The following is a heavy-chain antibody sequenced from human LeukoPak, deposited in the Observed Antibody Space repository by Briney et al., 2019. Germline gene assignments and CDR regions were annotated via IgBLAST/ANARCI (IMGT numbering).Heavy chain of an antibody. CDR1: GASFSGHY. CDR2: TNHIVNT. V-gene: IGHV4-34*01. Sequence: SQTLSLTCALYGASFSGHYWSWIRQPPEKGLEWIGETNHIVNTNYNPSLKTQVTISVETSKTQFSLKLSAWTPAHTAGYYFARGLNPDVLLWFGELPLYYYYMDVWGKGTTVTVSS. J-gene: IGHJ6*03. CDR3: ARGLNPDVLLWFGELPLYYYYMDV. D-gene: IGHD3-10*01.